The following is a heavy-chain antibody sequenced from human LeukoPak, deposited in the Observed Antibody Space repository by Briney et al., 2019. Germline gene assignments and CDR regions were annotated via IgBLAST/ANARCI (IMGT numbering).Heavy chain of an antibody. Sequence: ASVKVSSKASGYTFTGYYMHWVRQAPGQGLEWMGWINPNSGGTNYAQKFQGRVTMTRDTSISTAYMELSRLRSDDTAVYYCARTYYDILTGSDDAFDIWGQGTMVTVSS. V-gene: IGHV1-2*02. CDR2: INPNSGGT. CDR3: ARTYYDILTGSDDAFDI. J-gene: IGHJ3*02. CDR1: GYTFTGYY. D-gene: IGHD3-9*01.